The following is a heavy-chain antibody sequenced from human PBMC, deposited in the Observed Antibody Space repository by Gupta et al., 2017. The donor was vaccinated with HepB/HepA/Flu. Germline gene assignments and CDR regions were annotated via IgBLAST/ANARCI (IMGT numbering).Heavy chain of an antibody. Sequence: QVQLVQSVTEVKKPGASVRASCKASGYTFTDYYIHWVRQAPGHGLEWMGWLNPNSGGTNYAQKFQGRATLTRDTSISTAYMEVNTLKSDDTAIYYCARGTRRGGNIVPFDFWGQGTLVTVSS. CDR3: ARGTRRGGNIVPFDF. D-gene: IGHD5-12*01. V-gene: IGHV1-2*02. CDR1: GYTFTDYY. CDR2: LNPNSGGT. J-gene: IGHJ5*01.